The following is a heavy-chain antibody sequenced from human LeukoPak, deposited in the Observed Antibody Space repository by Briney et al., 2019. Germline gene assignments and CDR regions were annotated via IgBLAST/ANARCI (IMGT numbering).Heavy chain of an antibody. CDR3: ARRGKGAMVTDFDY. D-gene: IGHD5-18*01. CDR1: GGSISSYY. J-gene: IGHJ4*02. Sequence: PSETLSLTCTVSGGSISSYYWSWIRQPPGKGLERIGYIYYSGSTNYNPSLKSRVTISVDTSKNQFSLKLSSVTAADTAVYYCARRGKGAMVTDFDYWGQGTLVTVSS. V-gene: IGHV4-59*08. CDR2: IYYSGST.